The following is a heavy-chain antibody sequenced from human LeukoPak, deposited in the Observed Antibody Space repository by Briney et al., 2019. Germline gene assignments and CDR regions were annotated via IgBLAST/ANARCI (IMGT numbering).Heavy chain of an antibody. CDR1: GFTFSSYG. Sequence: GGSLRLSCAASGFTFSSYGMHWVRQAPGKGLEWLAVISYDGSNKYYADSVKGRFTLSRDNSKNTLYLQMNSLRADDTALYYCAKGGSSWSYYFDYWGQGTLVTVSS. CDR3: AKGGSSWSYYFDY. J-gene: IGHJ4*02. CDR2: ISYDGSNK. D-gene: IGHD6-13*01. V-gene: IGHV3-30*18.